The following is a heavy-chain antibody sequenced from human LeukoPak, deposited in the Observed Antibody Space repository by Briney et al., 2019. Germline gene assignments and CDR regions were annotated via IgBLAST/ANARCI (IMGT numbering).Heavy chain of an antibody. CDR3: AREGSSWHDAFDI. CDR1: GFTFSSYA. CDR2: ISYDGSNK. Sequence: PGGSLRLSCAASGFTFSSYAMHWVRQAPGKGLEWVAVISYDGSNKYYADSVKGRFTISRDNSKNTLYLQMNSLRAEDTAVYYCAREGSSWHDAFDIWGQGTMVTVSS. J-gene: IGHJ3*02. D-gene: IGHD6-13*01. V-gene: IGHV3-30-3*01.